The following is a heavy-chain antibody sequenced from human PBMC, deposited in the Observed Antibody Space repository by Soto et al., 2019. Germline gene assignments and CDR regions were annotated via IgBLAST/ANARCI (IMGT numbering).Heavy chain of an antibody. J-gene: IGHJ1*01. Sequence: QLQLQESGPGLVKPSETLSLTCTVSGGSISSSSYFWGWIRQPPGKGLEWIGSISYSGGTYYNPSLKSRVTISVDTSKNQFSLRLSSVTATDTAVYYCASLSGDIPYVEYFQHWGLGTLVTVSS. CDR3: ASLSGDIPYVEYFQH. D-gene: IGHD5-12*01. CDR2: ISYSGGT. V-gene: IGHV4-39*01. CDR1: GGSISSSSYF.